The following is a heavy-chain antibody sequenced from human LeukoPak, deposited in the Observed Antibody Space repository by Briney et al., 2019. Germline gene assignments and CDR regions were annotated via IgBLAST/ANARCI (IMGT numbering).Heavy chain of an antibody. CDR2: INHSGST. CDR1: GGSFSGYY. D-gene: IGHD3-10*01. CDR3: ARGRITMVRGVIKAVSADFDY. V-gene: IGHV4-34*01. J-gene: IGHJ4*02. Sequence: SETLSLTCAVYGGSFSGYYWSWIRQPPGKGLEWIGEINHSGSTNYNPSLKSRVTISVDTSKNQFSVKLSSVTAADTAVYYCARGRITMVRGVIKAVSADFDYWGQGTLVTVSS.